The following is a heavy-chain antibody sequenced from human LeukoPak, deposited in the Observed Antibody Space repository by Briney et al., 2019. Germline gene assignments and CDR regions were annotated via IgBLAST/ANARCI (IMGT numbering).Heavy chain of an antibody. CDR3: AREGRSSGWFPLLDY. J-gene: IGHJ4*02. Sequence: KPSETLSLTCTVSGGSISSYYWSWIRQPPGKGLEWIGYIYYSGSTNYNPSLKSRVTISVDTSKNQFSLKLSSVTAADTAVYYCAREGRSSGWFPLLDYWGQGTLVTVSS. D-gene: IGHD6-19*01. CDR1: GGSISSYY. V-gene: IGHV4-59*12. CDR2: IYYSGST.